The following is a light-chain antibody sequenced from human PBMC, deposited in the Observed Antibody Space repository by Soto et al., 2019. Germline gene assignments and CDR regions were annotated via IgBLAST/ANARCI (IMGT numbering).Light chain of an antibody. CDR2: AAS. CDR3: QQSYSTPIT. Sequence: DLQMTQTPSSLSASVGDSITITCXASQSISSYLNWYQQKPGKAPKLLIYAASSLQSGVPSRFSGSGSGTDFTLTISSLQPEDFATYYCQQSYSTPITFGQGARLEIK. CDR1: QSISSY. J-gene: IGKJ5*01. V-gene: IGKV1-39*01.